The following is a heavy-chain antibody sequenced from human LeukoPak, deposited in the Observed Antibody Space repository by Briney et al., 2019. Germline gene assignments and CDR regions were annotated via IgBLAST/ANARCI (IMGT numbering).Heavy chain of an antibody. J-gene: IGHJ4*02. V-gene: IGHV3-21*01. CDR2: ITSSSSSM. D-gene: IGHD3-16*02. CDR1: GFTFSIYT. CDR3: ARGYYDYVWGSYRYNPLFDY. Sequence: GGSLRLSCVASGFTFSIYTMSWVRQAPGKGLEWVSSITSSSSSMYSADSVKGRLTISRDNAKNSLYLQMNSLRAEDTAVYYCARGYYDYVWGSYRYNPLFDYWGQGTLVTVSS.